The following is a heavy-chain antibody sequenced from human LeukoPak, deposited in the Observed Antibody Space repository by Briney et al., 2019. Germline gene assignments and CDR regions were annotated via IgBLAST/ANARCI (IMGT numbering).Heavy chain of an antibody. Sequence: AASVKVSCKASGYTFTGYYMHWVRQAPGQGLEWVGWINPNSGGTNYAQKFRGRVTMTRDTSISTAYMELSRLRSDDTAVYYCARKTRTQLQLWLGDDAFDIWGQGTMVTVSS. CDR2: INPNSGGT. J-gene: IGHJ3*02. CDR3: ARKTRTQLQLWLGDDAFDI. CDR1: GYTFTGYY. V-gene: IGHV1-2*02. D-gene: IGHD3-10*01.